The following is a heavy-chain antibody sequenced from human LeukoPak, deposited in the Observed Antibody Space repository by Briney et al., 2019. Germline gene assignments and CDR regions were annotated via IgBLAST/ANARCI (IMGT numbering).Heavy chain of an antibody. CDR3: ARGYTYDFSWFDP. J-gene: IGHJ5*02. D-gene: IGHD5-18*01. CDR1: GFTFSSYA. V-gene: IGHV4-39*01. Sequence: GSLRLSCAASGFTFSSYAMSWVRQAPGKGLEWIGTIYYSGRTYYHPSLKSRLTISVDTSKNQFSLKLTSVTAADTAVYYCARGYTYDFSWFDPWGQGTLVTVSS. CDR2: IYYSGRT.